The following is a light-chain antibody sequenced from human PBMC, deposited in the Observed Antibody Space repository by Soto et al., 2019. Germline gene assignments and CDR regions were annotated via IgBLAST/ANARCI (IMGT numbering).Light chain of an antibody. V-gene: IGLV2-8*01. Sequence: QSVLTQPPSASGSPGQSVTISCTGTSSDVGGYNYVSWYEQHPGKAPTLMIYEVSKRPSGVPDRFSGSKSGNTASLTVSGLQAEDEADYYCSSYAGTFFVFGTGTKLTVL. CDR3: SSYAGTFFV. J-gene: IGLJ1*01. CDR1: SSDVGGYNY. CDR2: EVS.